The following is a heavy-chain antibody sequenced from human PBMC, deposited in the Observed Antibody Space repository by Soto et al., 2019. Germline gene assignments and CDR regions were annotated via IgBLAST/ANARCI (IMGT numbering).Heavy chain of an antibody. D-gene: IGHD3-22*01. CDR3: ARVQEGYYDSSGYYVDY. V-gene: IGHV1-69*13. CDR1: GGTFSSYA. J-gene: IGHJ4*02. CDR2: IIPIFGTA. Sequence: ASVKVSRKASGGTFSSYAISWVRQAPGQGLEWMGGIIPIFGTANYAQKFQGRVTITADESTSTAYMELSSLRSEDTAVYYCARVQEGYYDSSGYYVDYWGQGTLVTVSS.